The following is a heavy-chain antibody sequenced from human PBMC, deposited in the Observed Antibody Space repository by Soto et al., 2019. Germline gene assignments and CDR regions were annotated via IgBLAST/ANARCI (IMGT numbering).Heavy chain of an antibody. CDR2: ISGSGGST. V-gene: IGHV3-23*01. Sequence: PGGSLRLSCAASGFTFSSYAMSWVRQAPGKGLEWVSAISGSGGSTYYADSVKGRFTISRDNSKNTLYLQMNSLRAEDTAVYYCAKNSVAGPAGDYGMEVWGQGTTVTVSS. CDR3: AKNSVAGPAGDYGMEV. J-gene: IGHJ6*02. D-gene: IGHD6-19*01. CDR1: GFTFSSYA.